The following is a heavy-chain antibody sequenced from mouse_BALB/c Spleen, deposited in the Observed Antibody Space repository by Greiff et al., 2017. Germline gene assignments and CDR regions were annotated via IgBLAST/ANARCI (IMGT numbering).Heavy chain of an antibody. D-gene: IGHD1-2*01. Sequence: QVQLKESGPGLVAPSQSLSITCTVSGFSLTSYGVHWVRQPPGKGLEWLGVIWAGGSTNYNSALMSRLSISKDNSKSQVFLKMNSLQTDDTAMYYCARAGENGGGYFDVWGAGTTVTVSS. J-gene: IGHJ1*01. CDR2: IWAGGST. CDR1: GFSLTSYG. CDR3: ARAGENGGGYFDV. V-gene: IGHV2-9*02.